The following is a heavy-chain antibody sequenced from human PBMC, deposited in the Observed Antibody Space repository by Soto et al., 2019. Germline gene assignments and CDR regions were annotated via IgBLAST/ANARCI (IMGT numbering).Heavy chain of an antibody. CDR1: GGSISSGGYY. Sequence: SETLSLTCTVSGGSISSGGYYWSWIRQHPGKGLEWIGYIYYSGSTYYSPSLKSRVTISVDTSKNQFSLKLSSVTAADTAVYYCARGGLLRFLEWYLSWFDPWGQGTLVTVSS. CDR2: IYYSGST. J-gene: IGHJ5*02. V-gene: IGHV4-31*03. CDR3: ARGGLLRFLEWYLSWFDP. D-gene: IGHD3-3*01.